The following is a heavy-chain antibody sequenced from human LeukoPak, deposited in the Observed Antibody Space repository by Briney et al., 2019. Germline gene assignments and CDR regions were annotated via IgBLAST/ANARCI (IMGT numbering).Heavy chain of an antibody. V-gene: IGHV4-59*01. CDR3: AGRSARYFDH. Sequence: PPETLSLTCTVSGDSISSYYWSWIRQPPGEGLQWIGYIFYSGSTNYNASLRSRVAISVDTSKNQFSLRLTSVTAAVTAVYYCAGRSARYFDHWGQGALVTVSS. CDR2: IFYSGST. CDR1: GDSISSYY. D-gene: IGHD1-26*01. J-gene: IGHJ4*02.